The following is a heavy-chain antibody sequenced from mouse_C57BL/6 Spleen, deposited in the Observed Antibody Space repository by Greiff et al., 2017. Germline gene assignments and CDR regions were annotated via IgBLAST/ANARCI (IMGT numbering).Heavy chain of an antibody. CDR3: VIYYGTLYAMDY. CDR1: GFTFSDYY. V-gene: IGHV5-16*01. Sequence: EVMLVESEGGLVQPGSSMKLSCTASGFTFSDYYMAWVRQVPEKGLEWVANINYDGSSTYYLDSLKSRFIISRDNAKNILYLQMSSLKSEDTATXDCVIYYGTLYAMDYWGQGTSVTVSS. J-gene: IGHJ4*01. D-gene: IGHD2-1*01. CDR2: INYDGSST.